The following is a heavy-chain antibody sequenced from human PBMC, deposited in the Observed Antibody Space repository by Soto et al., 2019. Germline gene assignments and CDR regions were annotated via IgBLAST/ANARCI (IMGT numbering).Heavy chain of an antibody. CDR3: AKVGTSGVAGAATVTLYYYYGMDV. D-gene: IGHD6-19*01. CDR2: ISGSGGST. J-gene: IGHJ6*02. Sequence: GGSLRLSCAASGFTFSSYAMSWVRQAPGKGLEWVSAISGSGGSTYYADSVKGRFTISRDNSKNTLYLQMNSLRAEDTAVYYCAKVGTSGVAGAATVTLYYYYGMDVWGQGTTVTVSS. V-gene: IGHV3-23*01. CDR1: GFTFSSYA.